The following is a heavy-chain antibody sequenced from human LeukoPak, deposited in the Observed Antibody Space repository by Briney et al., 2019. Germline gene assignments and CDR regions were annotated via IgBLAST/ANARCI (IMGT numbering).Heavy chain of an antibody. CDR2: INYSGST. V-gene: IGHV4-59*01. CDR3: ARGLDDYYYGMDV. J-gene: IGHJ6*02. CDR1: GGSISSYY. Sequence: SETLSLTCTVSGGSISSYYWSWIRQPPGKGLEWVGYINYSGSTRYNPSLKSRISISVDRSKSHFSLGLKSVTAADTAVYYCARGLDDYYYGMDVWGQGTTVSVSS.